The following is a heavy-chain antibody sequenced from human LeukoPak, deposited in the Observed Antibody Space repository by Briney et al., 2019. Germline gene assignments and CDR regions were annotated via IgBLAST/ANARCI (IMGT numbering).Heavy chain of an antibody. D-gene: IGHD2/OR15-2a*01. V-gene: IGHV3-30*02. CDR2: IRYDGSNK. CDR3: AKVPDNRPFHAFDI. Sequence: GGSLRLSCAASGFTFSSYGMHWVRQAPGKGLEWVAFIRYDGSNKYYADSVKGRFTISRDNSKNTLYLQMNSLRAEDTAVYYCAKVPDNRPFHAFDIWGQGTMVTVSS. J-gene: IGHJ3*02. CDR1: GFTFSSYG.